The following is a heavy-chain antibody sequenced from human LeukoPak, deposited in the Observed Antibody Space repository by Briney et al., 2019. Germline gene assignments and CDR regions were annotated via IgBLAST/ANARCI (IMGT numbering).Heavy chain of an antibody. CDR2: IKQDGSEK. V-gene: IGHV3-7*01. CDR1: GFTFSSCW. CDR3: ARGGSGSYYEVPPY. D-gene: IGHD1-26*01. J-gene: IGHJ4*02. Sequence: GGSLRLSCTASGFTFSSCWMSWVRQAPGKGLEWVAKIKQDGSEKHYVDSVKGRFTISRDNAKNSLYLQMNSLRAEDTAVFYCARGGSGSYYEVPPYWGQGTLVTVSS.